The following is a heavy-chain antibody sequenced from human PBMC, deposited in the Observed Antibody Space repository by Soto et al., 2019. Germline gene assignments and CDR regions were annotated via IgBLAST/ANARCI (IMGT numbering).Heavy chain of an antibody. Sequence: EVQLVESGGGLVQPGGSLRLSCAASGFTFSSYWMHWVRQAPEKGLVWVSRINSDGSSTSYADSVKGRFTISRDNAKNTLYLQMNSLRAEDTAVYYCARRRGSSGWKTNFDYWGQGTLVTVSS. D-gene: IGHD6-19*01. CDR2: INSDGSST. CDR1: GFTFSSYW. V-gene: IGHV3-74*01. J-gene: IGHJ4*02. CDR3: ARRRGSSGWKTNFDY.